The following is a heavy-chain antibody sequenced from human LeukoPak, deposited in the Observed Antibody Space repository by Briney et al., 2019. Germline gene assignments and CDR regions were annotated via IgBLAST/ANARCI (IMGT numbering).Heavy chain of an antibody. Sequence: GGSLRLSCAASGFTFDDYGMSWVRQAPGKGLEWVSGINWNGGSTGYADSVKGRFTISRDNAKNSLYLQMNSLRAEDTALYYCARDTRLYYYDSSGYQNYGMDVWGQGTTVTVSS. CDR3: ARDTRLYYYDSSGYQNYGMDV. CDR1: GFTFDDYG. CDR2: INWNGGST. V-gene: IGHV3-20*04. D-gene: IGHD3-22*01. J-gene: IGHJ6*02.